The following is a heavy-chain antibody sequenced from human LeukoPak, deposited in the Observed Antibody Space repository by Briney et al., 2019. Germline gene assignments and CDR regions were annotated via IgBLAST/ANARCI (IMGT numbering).Heavy chain of an antibody. V-gene: IGHV3-48*03. J-gene: IGHJ4*02. Sequence: GGSLRLSCAASGFTFTSYEMNWVRQAPGKGLEWVSYISSSGSMKYYADSVKGRFTISRDNAKHSLSLHMNSLRAEDTAVYYCARGSGQWLGTVVDYWGQGTLVTVSS. CDR1: GFTFTSYE. CDR2: ISSSGSMK. D-gene: IGHD6-19*01. CDR3: ARGSGQWLGTVVDY.